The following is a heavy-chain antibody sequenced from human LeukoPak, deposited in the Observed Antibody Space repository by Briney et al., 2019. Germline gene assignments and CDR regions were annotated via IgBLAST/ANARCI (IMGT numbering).Heavy chain of an antibody. J-gene: IGHJ4*02. CDR1: GYSFTSYW. CDR2: IDPSDSYT. CDR3: ARRTYSSGWPHFDY. V-gene: IGHV5-10-1*01. Sequence: GASLKISCKGSGYSFTSYWISWVRQMPGKGLGWMGRIDPSDSYTNYSPSFQGHVTISADKSISTAYLQWSSLKASDTALYYCARRTYSSGWPHFDYWGQGTLVTVSS. D-gene: IGHD6-19*01.